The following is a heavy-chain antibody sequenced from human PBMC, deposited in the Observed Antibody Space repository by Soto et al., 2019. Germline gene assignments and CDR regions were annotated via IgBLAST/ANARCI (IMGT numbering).Heavy chain of an antibody. J-gene: IGHJ3*02. Sequence: HPGGSLRLSCAASGFTFSSYAMSWVRQAPGKGLEWVSAISGSGGSTYYADSVKGRFTISRDNSKNTLYLQMNSLRAEDTAVYYCATELWFGELVGDAFDIWGQGTMVTVSS. D-gene: IGHD3-10*01. CDR3: ATELWFGELVGDAFDI. CDR1: GFTFSSYA. V-gene: IGHV3-23*01. CDR2: ISGSGGST.